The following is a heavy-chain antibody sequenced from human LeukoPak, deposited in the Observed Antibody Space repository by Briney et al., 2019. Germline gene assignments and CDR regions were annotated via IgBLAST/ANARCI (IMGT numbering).Heavy chain of an antibody. CDR3: ARATYQFGETFDY. CDR1: GGSISSSSYY. CDR2: LYYTGNT. D-gene: IGHD3-10*01. V-gene: IGHV4-39*07. Sequence: KSSETLSLTCTVSGGSISSSSYYWGWIRQPPGKGLEWIGSLYYTGNTYYNPSLKSRVTISVDTSKNQFSLKLSSVTAADTAVYYCARATYQFGETFDYWGQGTLVTVSS. J-gene: IGHJ4*02.